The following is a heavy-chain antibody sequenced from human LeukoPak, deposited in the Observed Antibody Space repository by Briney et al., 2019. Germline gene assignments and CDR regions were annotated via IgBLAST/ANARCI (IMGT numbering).Heavy chain of an antibody. CDR2: ISAYNGNT. D-gene: IGHD3-22*01. V-gene: IGHV1-18*01. CDR1: GYTFTSYG. Sequence: ASVKVSCKASGYTFTSYGISWVRQAPRQGLEWMGWISAYNGNTNYAQKLQGRVTMTTDTSTSTAYMELRSLRSDDTAVYYCARARFYDSSGYYYYWGQGTLVTVSS. CDR3: ARARFYDSSGYYYY. J-gene: IGHJ4*02.